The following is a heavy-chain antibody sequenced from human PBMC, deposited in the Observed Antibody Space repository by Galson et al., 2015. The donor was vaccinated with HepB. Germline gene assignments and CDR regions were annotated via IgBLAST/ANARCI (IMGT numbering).Heavy chain of an antibody. D-gene: IGHD3-10*01. CDR3: ARGGRITMVRGVIRPMDV. J-gene: IGHJ6*02. Sequence: SVKVSCKASGYTFTSYGISWVRQAPGQGLEWMGWISAYNGNTNYAQKLQGRVTMTTDTSTSTAYMELRSLRSDDTVVYYCARGGRITMVRGVIRPMDVWGQGTTVTVSS. CDR2: ISAYNGNT. CDR1: GYTFTSYG. V-gene: IGHV1-18*01.